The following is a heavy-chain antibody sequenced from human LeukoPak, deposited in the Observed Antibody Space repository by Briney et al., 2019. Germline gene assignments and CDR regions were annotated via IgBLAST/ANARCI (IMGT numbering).Heavy chain of an antibody. J-gene: IGHJ4*02. D-gene: IGHD3-10*01. CDR3: ARGGNRFGGFYFDY. CDR2: IHHSGRS. CDR1: GGSFSGYY. Sequence: SETLSLTCAVYGGSFSGYYWSWIRQPPGKGLESIGFIHHSGRSRHNPSLKDRVAISVDMSRKQFALKLSSVTAADTAMYYCARGGNRFGGFYFDYWGQGIQVIVSS. V-gene: IGHV4-34*09.